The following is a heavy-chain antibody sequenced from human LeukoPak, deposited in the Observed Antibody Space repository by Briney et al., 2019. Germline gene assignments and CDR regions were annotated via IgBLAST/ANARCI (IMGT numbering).Heavy chain of an antibody. CDR2: ISGSGGTI. D-gene: IGHD5-18*01. CDR1: GFTSSNYA. V-gene: IGHV3-23*01. J-gene: IGHJ4*02. CDR3: AKARGDTAMVVFDY. Sequence: PGGSLRLSCAASGFTSSNYAMSWVRQAPGKGLEWVSTISGSGGTIYYVDSVKGRFTIPRDNSKNTLYLQMNSLRAEDTAVYYCAKARGDTAMVVFDYWGQGTLVTVSS.